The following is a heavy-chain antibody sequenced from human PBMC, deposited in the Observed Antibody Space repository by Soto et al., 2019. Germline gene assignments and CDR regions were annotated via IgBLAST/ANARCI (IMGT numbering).Heavy chain of an antibody. Sequence: ASLKVSCKASGGTFSSYAISWVRQAPGQGLEWMGGIIPIFGTANYAQKFQGRVTITADESTSTAYMELSSLRSEDTAVYYCASRGIGGRFDPWGQGTLVTVSS. CDR3: ASRGIGGRFDP. CDR2: IIPIFGTA. CDR1: GGTFSSYA. D-gene: IGHD2-15*01. V-gene: IGHV1-69*13. J-gene: IGHJ5*02.